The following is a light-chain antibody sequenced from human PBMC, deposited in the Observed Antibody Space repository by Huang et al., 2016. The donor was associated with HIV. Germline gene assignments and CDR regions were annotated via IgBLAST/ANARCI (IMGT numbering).Light chain of an antibody. CDR2: ATS. CDR1: QGITKS. V-gene: IGKV1-NL1*01. J-gene: IGKJ2*01. Sequence: DIQMTQSPSSLSASVGDRVPITCRASQGITKSLVWYQQKPGKAPKLLLFATSRLERGVPARFSGSGSGTDFTLTISSLQPEDFATYYCQQYYNTPYTFGQGTKLDI. CDR3: QQYYNTPYT.